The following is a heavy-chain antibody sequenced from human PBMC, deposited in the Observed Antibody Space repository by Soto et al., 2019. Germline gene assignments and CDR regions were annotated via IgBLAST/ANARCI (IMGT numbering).Heavy chain of an antibody. J-gene: IGHJ5*01. V-gene: IGHV1-18*01. CDR1: GYTFTSYL. D-gene: IGHD2-2*01. CDR2: ISTDDGDT. Sequence: ASVKCYVNASGYTFTSYLISWVRQAPGQGLEWTGWISTDDGDTKFAQNVQGRVTMTTDTSTRTVYMELRSLRSDDTAVYYCATIYCITGRCQLDSW. CDR3: ATIYCITGRCQLDS.